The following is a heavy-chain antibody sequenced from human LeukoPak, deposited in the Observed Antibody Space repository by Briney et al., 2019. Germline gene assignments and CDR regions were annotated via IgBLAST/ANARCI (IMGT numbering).Heavy chain of an antibody. CDR1: GGFISSSSYY. Sequence: SETLSLTCTVSGGFISSSSYYWGWIRQPPGKGLEWIGSIYYSGSTYYNPSLKSRVTISVDTSKNQFSLKLSSVTAADTAVYYCARLSVVVAGIGYWGQGTLVTVSS. V-gene: IGHV4-39*01. J-gene: IGHJ4*02. D-gene: IGHD2-15*01. CDR2: IYYSGST. CDR3: ARLSVVVAGIGY.